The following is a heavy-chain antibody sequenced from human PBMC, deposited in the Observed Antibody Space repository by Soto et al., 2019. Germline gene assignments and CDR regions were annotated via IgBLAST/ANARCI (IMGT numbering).Heavy chain of an antibody. D-gene: IGHD1-26*01. CDR2: ISYDGSNK. CDR3: AKEVVGATIG. Sequence: LRLSCAASGFTFSSYGMHWVRQAPGKGLEWVAVISYDGSNKYYADSVKGRFTISRDNSKNTLYLQMNSLRAEDTAVYYCAKEVVGATIGWGQGTLVTVSS. J-gene: IGHJ4*02. CDR1: GFTFSSYG. V-gene: IGHV3-30*18.